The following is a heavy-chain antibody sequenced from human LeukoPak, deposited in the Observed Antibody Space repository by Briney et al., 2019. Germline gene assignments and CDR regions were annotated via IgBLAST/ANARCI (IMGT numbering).Heavy chain of an antibody. Sequence: SETLSLTCADYGGSFSGYYWSWIRQPPGKGLEWIGEINHSGSTNYNPSLKSRVTISVDTSKNQFSLKLSSVTAADTAVYYCARGSILWFGELLPYNWFDPWGQGTLVTVSS. CDR3: ARGSILWFGELLPYNWFDP. V-gene: IGHV4-34*01. D-gene: IGHD3-10*01. CDR2: INHSGST. CDR1: GGSFSGYY. J-gene: IGHJ5*02.